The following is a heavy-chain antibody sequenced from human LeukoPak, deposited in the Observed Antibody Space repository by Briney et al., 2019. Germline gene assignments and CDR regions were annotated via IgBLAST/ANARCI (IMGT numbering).Heavy chain of an antibody. J-gene: IGHJ5*02. Sequence: PSETLSLTCTVSGGSISGYYWSWIRRPPGKGLEWIAYIYSSGSTNYNPSLKSRVTISVDTSKNQFSLRLISVTAADTAVYYCARDRHGSGSAHTFDPWGQGILVTVSS. D-gene: IGHD3-10*01. CDR2: IYSSGST. V-gene: IGHV4-59*01. CDR1: GGSISGYY. CDR3: ARDRHGSGSAHTFDP.